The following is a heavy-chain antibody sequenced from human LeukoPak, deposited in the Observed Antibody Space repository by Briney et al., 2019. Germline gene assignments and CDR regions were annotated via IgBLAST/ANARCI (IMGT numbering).Heavy chain of an antibody. J-gene: IGHJ6*03. Sequence: PGGSLRLSCAASGFTFSSHGMNWVRQAPGKGLEWISGISPSADITYYADSVKGRFTISRDNAKNSLYLQMNSLRAEDTAVYYCAREAYCGGDCYSMFYYYYYMDVWGKGTTVTVSS. CDR3: AREAYCGGDCYSMFYYYYYMDV. D-gene: IGHD2-21*02. CDR2: ISPSADIT. CDR1: GFTFSSHG. V-gene: IGHV3-21*01.